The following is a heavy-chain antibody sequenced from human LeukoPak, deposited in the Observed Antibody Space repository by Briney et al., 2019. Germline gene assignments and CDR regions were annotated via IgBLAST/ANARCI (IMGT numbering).Heavy chain of an antibody. CDR1: GGSISSYD. CDR3: ARFTSYGYLADAFDI. V-gene: IGHV4-59*01. CDR2: IDYSGST. D-gene: IGHD5-18*01. Sequence: SETLSLTCTVSGGSISSYDWSWIRQPPGKGLDWIGYIDYSGSTNYNPSLKSRVTISVDTSKNQFSLKLSSVTAADTDVYYCARFTSYGYLADAFDIWGQGTMVTVSS. J-gene: IGHJ3*02.